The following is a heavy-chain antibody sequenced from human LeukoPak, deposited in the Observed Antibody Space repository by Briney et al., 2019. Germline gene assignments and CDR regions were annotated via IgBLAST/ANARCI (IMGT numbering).Heavy chain of an antibody. V-gene: IGHV4-59*01. CDR1: GGSIRSYY. CDR3: ARVSDYYYYGMDV. CDR2: IYYSGST. Sequence: PSEALSLTCTVSGGSIRSYYWSWIRQPPGKGLEWIGYIYYSGSTNYNPSLKSRVTISVDTSKNQFSLKLSSVTAADTAVYYCARVSDYYYYGMDVWGQGTTVTVSS. J-gene: IGHJ6*02.